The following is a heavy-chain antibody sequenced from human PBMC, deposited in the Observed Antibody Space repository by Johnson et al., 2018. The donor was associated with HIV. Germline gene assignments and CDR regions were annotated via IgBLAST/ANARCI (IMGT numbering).Heavy chain of an antibody. CDR1: GFTFSSYG. CDR3: ARSPRAAEGAFDI. V-gene: IGHV3-30*03. CDR2: ISYDGSNK. J-gene: IGHJ3*02. D-gene: IGHD6-13*01. Sequence: QVQLVESGGGVVQPGRSLRLSCAASGFTFSSYGMHWVRQAPGKGLEWLAVISYDGSNKYYADSVKGRFTISRDNSKNTLYLQMNSLRGEDTAVYYCARSPRAAEGAFDIWGQGTMVTVSS.